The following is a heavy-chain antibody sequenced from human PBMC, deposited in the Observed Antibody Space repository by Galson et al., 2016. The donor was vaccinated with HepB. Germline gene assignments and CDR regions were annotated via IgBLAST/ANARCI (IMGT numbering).Heavy chain of an antibody. CDR3: ARGPLGILDY. J-gene: IGHJ4*02. CDR1: GGSFTGYY. Sequence: EPLSLTCVLYGGSFTGYYWSWVRQTPGKGLEWIGEIHHGGGTNYNPSVRSRVTISLDTPANQFSLTLTSMTAADTAIYYCARGPLGILDYWGQGIQVTVSS. CDR2: IHHGGGT. D-gene: IGHD7-27*01. V-gene: IGHV4-34*01.